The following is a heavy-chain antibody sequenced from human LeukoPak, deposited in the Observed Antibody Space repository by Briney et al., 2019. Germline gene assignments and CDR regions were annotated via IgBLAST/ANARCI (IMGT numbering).Heavy chain of an antibody. CDR2: ISYSGST. Sequence: SETLSLTCTLSGVSISISRHSGGWSRQPPGKGLEWSGSISYSGSTNYNPSLKTRVTMAVATSENQFSLKLSSVTAAVSTVYYCVSIYCTGTSCYGGSYYGMDVWGQGTTVTVSS. J-gene: IGHJ6*02. D-gene: IGHD2-2*01. V-gene: IGHV4-39*01. CDR3: VSIYCTGTSCYGGSYYGMDV. CDR1: GVSISISRHS.